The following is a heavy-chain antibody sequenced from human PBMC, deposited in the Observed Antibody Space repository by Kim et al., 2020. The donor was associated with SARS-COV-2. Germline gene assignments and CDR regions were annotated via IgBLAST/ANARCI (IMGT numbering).Heavy chain of an antibody. D-gene: IGHD3-22*01. V-gene: IGHV3-15*01. CDR1: GFTFSNAW. CDR2: IKSKTDGGTT. Sequence: GGSLRLSCAASGFTFSNAWMSWVRQAPGKGLEWVGRIKSKTDGGTTDYAAPVKGRFTISRDDSKNTLYLQMNSLKTEDTAVYYCTTDRPYYYDSSGYYSWGQGTMVTVSS. J-gene: IGHJ3*01. CDR3: TTDRPYYYDSSGYYS.